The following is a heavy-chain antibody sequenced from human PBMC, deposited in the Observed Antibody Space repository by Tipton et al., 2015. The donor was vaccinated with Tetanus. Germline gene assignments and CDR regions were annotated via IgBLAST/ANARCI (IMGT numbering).Heavy chain of an antibody. V-gene: IGHV5-51*01. CDR2: INPTDYQT. Sequence: QLVQSGAEVKKPGESLKISCKPSGYNFTIYWIGWVRQMPGKGLEWMGVINPTDYQTSYNPSFEGQVTISADRSINTAYLQWSSLQTSDTAMYFCARRRSAILSGSHHWYFDIWGRGTLVTVSS. D-gene: IGHD3-9*01. CDR1: GYNFTIYW. J-gene: IGHJ2*01. CDR3: ARRRSAILSGSHHWYFDI.